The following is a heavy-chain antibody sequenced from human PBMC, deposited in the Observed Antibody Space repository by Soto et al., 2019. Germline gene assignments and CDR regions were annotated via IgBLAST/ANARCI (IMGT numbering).Heavy chain of an antibody. D-gene: IGHD4-17*01. Sequence: EVQLVESGGDLVLPGGSLRLSCAASGFTFNTYAMNWVRQAPGKGLEWISYISSSPSTIYYADSVKGRFTIPRDKAKNALYLELDSIRDEDMAVDYFARMNVDYRKDFDYWGRGTLFTVCS. CDR3: ARMNVDYRKDFDY. V-gene: IGHV3-48*02. CDR2: ISSSPSTI. J-gene: IGHJ4*02. CDR1: GFTFNTYA.